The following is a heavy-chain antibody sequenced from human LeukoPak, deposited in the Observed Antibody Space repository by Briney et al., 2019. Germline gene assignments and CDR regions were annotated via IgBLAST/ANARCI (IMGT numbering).Heavy chain of an antibody. J-gene: IGHJ4*02. CDR1: GFTVSSNY. V-gene: IGHV3-53*01. Sequence: PGGFLRLSCAASGFTVSSNYMSWVRQAPGKGLEWVSVIYSGGSTYYADSVKGRFTISRDNSKNTLYLQMNSLRAEDTAVYYCAKGLKGSSWHGDDYWGQGTLVTVSS. CDR3: AKGLKGSSWHGDDY. CDR2: IYSGGST. D-gene: IGHD6-13*01.